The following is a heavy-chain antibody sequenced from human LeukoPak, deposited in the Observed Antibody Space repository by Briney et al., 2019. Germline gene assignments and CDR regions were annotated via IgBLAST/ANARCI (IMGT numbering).Heavy chain of an antibody. CDR3: ARDRSGCDGDIFDFSAY. D-gene: IGHD5-12*01. V-gene: IGHV3-48*03. CDR2: ISASGRTR. Sequence: GGSLRLSCAASGFTFSNYEMTWVRQAPGRGLEWISYISASGRTRTYADAVEGRFTISRDNAKNSLYLQMNSLRAEDTAVYYCARDRSGCDGDIFDFSAYWGQGTLVTVSS. J-gene: IGHJ4*02. CDR1: GFTFSNYE.